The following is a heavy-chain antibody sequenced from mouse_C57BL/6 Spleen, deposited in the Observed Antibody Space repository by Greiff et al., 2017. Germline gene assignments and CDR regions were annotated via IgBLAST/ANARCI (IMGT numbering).Heavy chain of an antibody. CDR3: APDSSGYGY. D-gene: IGHD3-2*02. V-gene: IGHV1-19*01. CDR1: GYTFTDYY. CDR2: LNPYNGGT. J-gene: IGHJ2*01. Sequence: VQLKESGPVLVKPGASVKMSCKASGYTFTDYYMNWVKQSHGKSLEWIGVLNPYNGGTSYNQKFKGKATLTVDKSSSTAYMELNSLTSEDSAFYYCAPDSSGYGYWGQGTTLTVSS.